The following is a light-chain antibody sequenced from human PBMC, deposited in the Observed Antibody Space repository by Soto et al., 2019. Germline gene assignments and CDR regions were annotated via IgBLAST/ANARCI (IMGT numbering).Light chain of an antibody. CDR1: QPIGSW. CDR2: GAS. Sequence: DIQMTQSPSSVSASVGDRVTITCRASQPIGSWLVWYQHKPGKVPKLLIFGASTLQSGVPSRFSGSGSGTDFTLTISSLQPEDFATYYCQQANSFPITFGQGTRLEIK. J-gene: IGKJ5*01. V-gene: IGKV1-12*01. CDR3: QQANSFPIT.